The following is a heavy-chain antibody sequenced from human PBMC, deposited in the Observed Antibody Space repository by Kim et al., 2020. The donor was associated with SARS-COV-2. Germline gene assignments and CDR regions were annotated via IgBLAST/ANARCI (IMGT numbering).Heavy chain of an antibody. CDR1: GFTFSNYA. Sequence: GGSLRLSCVASGFTFSNYAMSWVRQAPGKGLEWVSAMSGGGGSTYYAASVKGRFTISRDYSKNTLYLQMNTLGADDTAVYYCAKVLNWNDGRRMDACGQG. CDR3: AKVLNWNDGRRMDA. D-gene: IGHD1-1*01. CDR2: MSGGGGST. J-gene: IGHJ6*02. V-gene: IGHV3-23*01.